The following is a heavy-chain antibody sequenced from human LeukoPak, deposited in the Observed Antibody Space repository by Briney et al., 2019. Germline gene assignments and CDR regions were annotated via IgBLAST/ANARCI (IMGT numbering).Heavy chain of an antibody. Sequence: SETLSLTCTVSGGSISSGSYYWSWIRQPAGKGLEWIGRIYTSGSTNYNPSLKSRVTISVDTSKNQFSLKLSSVTAAGTAVYYCARDEGVAARLGAFDIWGQGTMVTVSS. J-gene: IGHJ3*02. CDR1: GGSISSGSYY. CDR3: ARDEGVAARLGAFDI. V-gene: IGHV4-61*02. CDR2: IYTSGST. D-gene: IGHD6-6*01.